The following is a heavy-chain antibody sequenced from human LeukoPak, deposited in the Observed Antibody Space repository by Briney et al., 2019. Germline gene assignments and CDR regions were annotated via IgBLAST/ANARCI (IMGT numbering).Heavy chain of an antibody. D-gene: IGHD5-18*01. CDR3: ARGVGTAMVFSYGMDV. CDR2: INHSGST. CDR1: GFTFSHAW. Sequence: GSLRLSCAASGFTFSHAWMTWVRQPPGKGLEWIGEINHSGSTNYNPSLKSRVTISVDTSKNQFSLKLSSVTAADTAVYYCARGVGTAMVFSYGMDVWGQGTTVTVSS. V-gene: IGHV4-34*01. J-gene: IGHJ6*02.